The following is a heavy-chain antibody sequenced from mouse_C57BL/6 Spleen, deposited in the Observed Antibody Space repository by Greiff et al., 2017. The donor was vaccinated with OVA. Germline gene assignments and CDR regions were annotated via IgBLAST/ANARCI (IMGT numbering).Heavy chain of an antibody. CDR2: IDPETGGT. D-gene: IGHD1-1*01. Sequence: QVQLQQSGAELVRPGASVTLSCKASGYTFTDYEMHWVMQTPVHGLEWIGAIDPETGGTAYNQKFKGKAILTADKSSSTAYMELRSLTSEDSAVYYCTRGDYGSSQAMDYWGQGTSVTVSS. CDR1: GYTFTDYE. CDR3: TRGDYGSSQAMDY. J-gene: IGHJ4*01. V-gene: IGHV1-15*01.